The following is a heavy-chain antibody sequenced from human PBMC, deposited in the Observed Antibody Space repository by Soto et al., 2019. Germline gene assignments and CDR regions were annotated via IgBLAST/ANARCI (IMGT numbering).Heavy chain of an antibody. V-gene: IGHV3-23*01. CDR2: ISASGGMT. D-gene: IGHD6-6*01. Sequence: PGGSLRLSCTVSGFSFRTYAMSWVRQAPGKGLVWVSAISASGGMTYYADSVKGRFTISRDNSKDTLYLQMNSLRAYDTAVYYCAIDSSSVPIWFDPWGQGTLVTVCS. J-gene: IGHJ5*02. CDR3: AIDSSSVPIWFDP. CDR1: GFSFRTYA.